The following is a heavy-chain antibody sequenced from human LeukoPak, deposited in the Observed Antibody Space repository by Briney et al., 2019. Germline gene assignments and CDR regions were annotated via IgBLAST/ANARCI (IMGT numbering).Heavy chain of an antibody. J-gene: IGHJ4*02. CDR2: INPNSGGT. V-gene: IGHV1-2*02. Sequence: RASVKVSCKASGYTFTGYYMHWVRQAPGQGLEWMGWINPNSGGTNYAQKFQGRVTMTRDTSISTAYMELRSLRSDDTAVYYCARDEPKYKTHNYYDSSGSNYWGQGTLVTVSS. CDR3: ARDEPKYKTHNYYDSSGSNY. D-gene: IGHD3-22*01. CDR1: GYTFTGYY.